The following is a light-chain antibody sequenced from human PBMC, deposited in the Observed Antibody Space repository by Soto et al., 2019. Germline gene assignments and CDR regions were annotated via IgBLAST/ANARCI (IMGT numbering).Light chain of an antibody. J-gene: IGKJ5*01. V-gene: IGKV3-11*01. CDR1: QSVNSN. CDR3: QHGSDWPPFT. CDR2: DAS. Sequence: EIVLTQSPASLSLSPGERATLSCRASQSVNSNLAWYQHKPGQAPRLLIYDASNRATGIPAMFSGSGSGTDFTLTVSSLEPEDFAVYYCQHGSDWPPFTFGQGTRLE.